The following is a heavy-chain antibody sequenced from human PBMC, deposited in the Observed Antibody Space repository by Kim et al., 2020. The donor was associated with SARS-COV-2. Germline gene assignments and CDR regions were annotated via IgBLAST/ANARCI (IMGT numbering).Heavy chain of an antibody. CDR1: GGSISSYY. V-gene: IGHV4-59*08. Sequence: SETLSLTCTVSGGSISSYYWSWIRQPPGKGLEWIGYIYYSGSTNYNPSLKSRVTISVDTSKNQFSLKLSSVTAADTAVYYCAASYGGNSNGLFDPWGQGTLVTVSS. J-gene: IGHJ5*02. CDR2: IYYSGST. D-gene: IGHD4-17*01. CDR3: AASYGGNSNGLFDP.